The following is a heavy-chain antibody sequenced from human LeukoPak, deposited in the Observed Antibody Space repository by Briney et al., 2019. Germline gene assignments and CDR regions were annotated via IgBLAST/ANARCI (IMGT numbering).Heavy chain of an antibody. J-gene: IGHJ5*02. CDR1: GYTFTSYG. CDR3: ARDLQQLFDP. D-gene: IGHD4-11*01. CDR2: IIPILGIA. Sequence: SVKVSCKASGYTFTSYGISWVRQAPGQGLEWMGRIIPILGIANYAQKFQGRVTITADKSTSTAYMELSSLRSEDTAVYYCARDLQQLFDPWGQGTLVTVSS. V-gene: IGHV1-69*04.